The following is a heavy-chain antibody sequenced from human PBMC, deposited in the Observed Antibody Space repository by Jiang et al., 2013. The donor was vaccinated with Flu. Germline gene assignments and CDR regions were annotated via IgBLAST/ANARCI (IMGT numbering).Heavy chain of an antibody. J-gene: IGHJ4*02. D-gene: IGHD3-22*01. CDR3: ARDSTGYSQDY. V-gene: IGHV1-2*02. CDR2: VNPDSGIT. CDR1: GYSFSNHY. Sequence: GAEVKKPGASVKVSCKASGYSFSNHYMHWVRQAPGQGLEWMGWVNPDSGITNYGQKFQGRVTMTRDTSINTAYMELSRLTSDDSAMYYCARDSTGYSQDYWGQGVLVTVSS.